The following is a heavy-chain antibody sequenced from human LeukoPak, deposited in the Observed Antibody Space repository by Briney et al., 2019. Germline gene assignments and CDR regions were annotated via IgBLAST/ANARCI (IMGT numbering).Heavy chain of an antibody. D-gene: IGHD3-9*01. CDR1: GGSISSSSYY. J-gene: IGHJ6*03. V-gene: IGHV4-39*07. Sequence: SETLSLTCTVSGGSISSSSYYWGWIRQPPGKGLEWIGSIFYGGSTYYNPSLKSRVTTSVDTSKNQFSLKLSSVTAADTAVYYCAREATGYDILTGYYGGSNMDVWGKGTTVTISS. CDR3: AREATGYDILTGYYGGSNMDV. CDR2: IFYGGST.